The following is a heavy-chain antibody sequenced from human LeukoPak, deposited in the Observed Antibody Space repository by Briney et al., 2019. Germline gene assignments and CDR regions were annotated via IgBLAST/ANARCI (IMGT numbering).Heavy chain of an antibody. CDR2: ISRNGGYT. Sequence: GGSLKLSCAASGFTFSDYGMYWVRQAPGKGLEHVSGISRNGGYTYYAHSVKGRFTISRDTSKDTLFIQLGSLRAEDMAVYYCARGPTVITFNAFDVWGQGTMVTVSS. D-gene: IGHD4-17*01. J-gene: IGHJ3*01. CDR1: GFTFSDYG. CDR3: ARGPTVITFNAFDV. V-gene: IGHV3-64*01.